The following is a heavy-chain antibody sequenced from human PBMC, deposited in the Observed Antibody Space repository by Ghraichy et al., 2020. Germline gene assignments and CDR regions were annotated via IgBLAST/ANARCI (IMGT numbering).Heavy chain of an antibody. Sequence: SQTLSLTCAVYGGSFSGSYWTWIRQPPGKGLEWIGKINHKGSTTYNPSLKSRVTISVDTSKNQFSLKLSSVTAADTAVYYCAQPDPTALGRPFDYWGQGTLVTVSS. CDR3: AQPDPTALGRPFDY. D-gene: IGHD1-14*01. J-gene: IGHJ4*02. V-gene: IGHV4-34*01. CDR1: GGSFSGSY. CDR2: INHKGST.